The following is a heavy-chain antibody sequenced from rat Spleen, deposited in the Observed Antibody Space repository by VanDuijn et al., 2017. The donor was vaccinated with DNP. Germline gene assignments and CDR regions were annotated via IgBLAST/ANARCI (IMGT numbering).Heavy chain of an antibody. J-gene: IGHJ2*01. D-gene: IGHD1-1*01. Sequence: QVQLRESGPGLVQPSQTLSLACTVSGFSLTNHHVHWVRQPSGKGLEWMGVVWIGGTTHISSIFKSRVSISRDTSKSQVFLKVNSLQPEYTATYYCARDGQWDYLDYWGQGVMVTVSS. CDR2: VWIGGTT. V-gene: IGHV2-30*01. CDR1: GFSLTNHH. CDR3: ARDGQWDYLDY.